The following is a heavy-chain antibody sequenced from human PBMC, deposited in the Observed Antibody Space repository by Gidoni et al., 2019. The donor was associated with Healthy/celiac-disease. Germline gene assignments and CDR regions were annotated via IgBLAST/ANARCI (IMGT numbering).Heavy chain of an antibody. D-gene: IGHD1-26*01. CDR1: GGSFSGYY. CDR2: INHSGST. V-gene: IGHV4-34*01. J-gene: IGHJ4*02. Sequence: QVQLQQWGAGLLKPSETLSLTCAVYGGSFSGYYWSWIRQPPGKELEWIGEINHSGSTNYNPSLKSRVTISVDTSKNQFSLKLSSVTAADTAVYYCARGVEWELLLDYWGQGTLVTVSS. CDR3: ARGVEWELLLDY.